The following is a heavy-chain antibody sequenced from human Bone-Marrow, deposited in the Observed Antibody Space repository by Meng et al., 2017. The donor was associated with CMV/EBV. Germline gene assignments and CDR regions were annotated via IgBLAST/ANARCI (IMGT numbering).Heavy chain of an antibody. CDR1: GFTFSRHW. V-gene: IGHV3-7*01. CDR2: IKSDGSEK. CDR3: AKERPYYDFWSGYSYYYGMDV. D-gene: IGHD3-3*01. J-gene: IGHJ6*02. Sequence: GESLKISCAASGFTFSRHWMTWVRQAPGKGLEWVANIKSDGSEKHYLDSVKGRFTISRDNAKNSLYLQMNSLRAEDTAVYYCAKERPYYDFWSGYSYYYGMDVWGQGTTVTVSS.